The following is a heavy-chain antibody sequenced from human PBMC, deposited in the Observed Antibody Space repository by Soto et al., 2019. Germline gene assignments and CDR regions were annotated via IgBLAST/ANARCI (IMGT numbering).Heavy chain of an antibody. Sequence: SETLSLTCAVYGGSFSGYYWSWIRQPPGKGLEWIGEINHSGSTNYNPSLKSRVTISVDTSKNQFSLRLSSVTAADTAVYYCARRSSSFDYWGQGTLVTVSS. CDR3: ARRSSSFDY. D-gene: IGHD6-6*01. CDR2: INHSGST. V-gene: IGHV4-34*01. CDR1: GGSFSGYY. J-gene: IGHJ4*02.